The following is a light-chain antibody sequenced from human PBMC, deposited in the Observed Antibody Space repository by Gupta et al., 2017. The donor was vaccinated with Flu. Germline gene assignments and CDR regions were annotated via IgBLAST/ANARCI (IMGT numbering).Light chain of an antibody. CDR3: QVWDSSSDLGV. J-gene: IGLJ2*01. CDR2: DDS. Sequence: SYVLTQPPSASVAPGQTARITCGGNNIGSKSVHLYQQKPGQAPVLVVYDDSDRPSGIPEGFSGSNNGNKATLTISRVEDGDEADYYCQVWDSSSDLGVFGGGTKLTVL. CDR1: NIGSKS. V-gene: IGLV3-21*02.